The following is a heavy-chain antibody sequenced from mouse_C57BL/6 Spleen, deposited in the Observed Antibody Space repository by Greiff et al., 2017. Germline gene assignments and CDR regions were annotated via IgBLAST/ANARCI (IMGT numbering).Heavy chain of an antibody. J-gene: IGHJ2*01. CDR3: AKDYSEDYFDY. Sequence: QVQLQQPGAELVKPGASVTLSCKASGYTFTSYWMHWVKQRPGQGLEWIGMIHPNSGSTNYNEKFKGKATLTVDKSSSTAYMQLSSLTSEDSAVYYCAKDYSEDYFDYWGQGTTLTVSS. D-gene: IGHD1-1*01. CDR1: GYTFTSYW. V-gene: IGHV1-64*01. CDR2: IHPNSGST.